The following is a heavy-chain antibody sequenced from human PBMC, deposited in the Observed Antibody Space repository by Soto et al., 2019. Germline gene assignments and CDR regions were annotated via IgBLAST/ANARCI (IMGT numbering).Heavy chain of an antibody. J-gene: IGHJ4*02. D-gene: IGHD6-19*01. Sequence: EVQLVESGGGLIQPGGSLRLSCAASGFTVSSNYMSWVRQAPGKGLEWVSVIYSDGSTYYPDSVKGRFTISRDSSKNTLYLQMNSLTAEDTAVYYCARGSGWTQYFDYWGQGTLVTVSS. CDR2: IYSDGST. CDR3: ARGSGWTQYFDY. CDR1: GFTVSSNY. V-gene: IGHV3-53*01.